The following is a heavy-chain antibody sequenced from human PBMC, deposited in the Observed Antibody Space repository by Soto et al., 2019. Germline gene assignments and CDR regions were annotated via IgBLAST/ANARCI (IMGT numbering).Heavy chain of an antibody. D-gene: IGHD3-3*01. Sequence: QVQLVQSGAEVKKPGSSMKVSCKASGGTFSSYGISWVRQAPGQGLEWMGGIIPMFGTANHAQKFQGRVTITADKSTSTAYMELSSLRSEDTAVYYCARDRLTIFGVAYYGMDVWGQGTTVTVSS. CDR3: ARDRLTIFGVAYYGMDV. V-gene: IGHV1-69*06. CDR2: IIPMFGTA. CDR1: GGTFSSYG. J-gene: IGHJ6*02.